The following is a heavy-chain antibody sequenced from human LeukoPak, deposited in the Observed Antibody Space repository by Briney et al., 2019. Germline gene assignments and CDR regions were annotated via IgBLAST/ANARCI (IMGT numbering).Heavy chain of an antibody. CDR3: AKVVIVPARTGY. V-gene: IGHV3-7*03. Sequence: GGSLRLSCAASGFTFSSYWMSWVRQAPGKGLEWVANIKEDGSEKYYVDSVKGRFTISRDNAKNSLYLQVNSLRAEDTALYYCAKVVIVPARTGYWGQGTLVTVSS. CDR1: GFTFSSYW. J-gene: IGHJ4*02. CDR2: IKEDGSEK. D-gene: IGHD2-2*01.